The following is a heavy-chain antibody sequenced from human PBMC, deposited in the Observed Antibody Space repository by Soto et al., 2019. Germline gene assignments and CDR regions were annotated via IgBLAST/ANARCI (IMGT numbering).Heavy chain of an antibody. D-gene: IGHD2-8*01. CDR1: GGTFSSYA. V-gene: IGHV1-69*01. CDR2: IIPIFGTA. Sequence: QVQLVQSGAEVKKPGSSVKVSCKASGGTFSSYAISWVRQAPGQGLEWMGGIIPIFGTANYAQKFQGRVTITADESTSTAYMELSSLRSEDTAVYYCARATGQDCTNGVCLRDDYWGQGTLVTVSS. CDR3: ARATGQDCTNGVCLRDDY. J-gene: IGHJ4*02.